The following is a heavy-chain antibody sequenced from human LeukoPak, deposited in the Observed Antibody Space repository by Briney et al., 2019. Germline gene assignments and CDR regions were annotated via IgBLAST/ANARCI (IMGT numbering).Heavy chain of an antibody. CDR1: GYTLTELS. Sequence: ASVKVSCKVSGYTLTELSMHWVRQAPGKGLEWMGGFDPEDGETIYAQKFQGRVTMTRNTSISTAYMELSSLRSEDTAVYYCARGSHLEYDSSGYYYGFIQYYYYYGMDVWGQGTMVTVSS. J-gene: IGHJ6*02. CDR2: FDPEDGET. CDR3: ARGSHLEYDSSGYYYGFIQYYYYYGMDV. D-gene: IGHD3-22*01. V-gene: IGHV1-24*01.